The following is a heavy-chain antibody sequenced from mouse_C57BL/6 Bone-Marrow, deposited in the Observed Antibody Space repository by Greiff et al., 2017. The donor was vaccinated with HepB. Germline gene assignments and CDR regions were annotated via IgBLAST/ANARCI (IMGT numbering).Heavy chain of an antibody. D-gene: IGHD2-3*01. CDR2: IRLKSDNYAT. Sequence: EVMLVESGGGLVQPGGSMKLSCVASGFTFSNYWLNWVRQSPEKGLEWVAQIRLKSDNYATHYAESVKGRFTISRDDSKSSVYLQMNNLRAEDTGIYYCTARYDGYYYAMDYWGQGTSVTVSS. CDR3: TARYDGYYYAMDY. CDR1: GFTFSNYW. J-gene: IGHJ4*01. V-gene: IGHV6-3*01.